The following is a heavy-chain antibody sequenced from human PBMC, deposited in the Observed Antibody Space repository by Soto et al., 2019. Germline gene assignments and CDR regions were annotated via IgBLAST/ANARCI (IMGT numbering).Heavy chain of an antibody. Sequence: PGGSLRLSCAASGFTFSSYIMNWVRQAPGKGLEWVSSISSSSSYIYYADSVKGRFTISRDNSKNTLYLQMNSLRAEDTAVYYCAALITYYFDYWGQGTLVTVSS. V-gene: IGHV3-21*04. D-gene: IGHD2-8*01. CDR1: GFTFSSYI. J-gene: IGHJ4*02. CDR2: ISSSSSYI. CDR3: AALITYYFDY.